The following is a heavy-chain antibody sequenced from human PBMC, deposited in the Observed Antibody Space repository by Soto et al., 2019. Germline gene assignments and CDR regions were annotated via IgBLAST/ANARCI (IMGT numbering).Heavy chain of an antibody. D-gene: IGHD3-10*01. CDR3: TTDPMVRGSYYYGMDV. CDR1: GFTWGNAW. J-gene: IGHJ6*02. CDR2: IKSKTDGGTT. V-gene: IGHV3-15*01. Sequence: GPLRLTYAATGFTWGNAWMSWVRQAPGKGLEWVGRIKSKTDGGTTDYAAPVKGRFTISRDDSKNTLYLQMNSLKTEDTAVHYCTTDPMVRGSYYYGMDVWGQGTTVTV.